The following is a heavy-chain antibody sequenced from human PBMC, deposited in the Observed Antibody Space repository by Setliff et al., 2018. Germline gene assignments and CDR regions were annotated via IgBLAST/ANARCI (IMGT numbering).Heavy chain of an antibody. CDR1: GGSISSGGYY. V-gene: IGHV4-31*03. CDR3: ARQVSWFDP. Sequence: SETLSLTCTVSGGSISSGGYYWSWIRQHPGKGLEWIGYIYYSGNTYYNPSLKSRVTISVDTSKNQFSLELSFVTAADTAVYYCARQVSWFDPWGQGTLVTVSS. CDR2: IYYSGNT. J-gene: IGHJ5*02.